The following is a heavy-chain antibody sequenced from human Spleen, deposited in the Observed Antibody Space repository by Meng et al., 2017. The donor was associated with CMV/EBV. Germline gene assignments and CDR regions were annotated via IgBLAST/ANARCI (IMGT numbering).Heavy chain of an antibody. V-gene: IGHV4-61*02. CDR1: GAAISSGSYS. Sequence: QVRFQVHVPGLVNAYQDPSRTCTLSGAAISSGSYSWSWSRQPAGKGLEWIGRIYTSGSTNNNPSLKSRVPVSVDASKNQFPLTLRSVTAADTAVYYCERGRYSSGSFDYWGQGTLVTVSS. CDR3: ERGRYSSGSFDY. CDR2: IYTSGST. J-gene: IGHJ4*02. D-gene: IGHD5-18*01.